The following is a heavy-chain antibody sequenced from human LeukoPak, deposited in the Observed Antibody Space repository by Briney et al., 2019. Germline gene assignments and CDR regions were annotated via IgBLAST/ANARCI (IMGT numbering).Heavy chain of an antibody. J-gene: IGHJ4*02. V-gene: IGHV3-21*01. CDR3: ARETYYYDSSGYPPYFDY. CDR1: GFTFSSYS. Sequence: GGSLRLSCAASGFTFSSYSMNWVRQAPGKGLEWVSSISSSSSYIYYADSVKGRFTISRDNAKNSLYLQMNSLRAEDTAVYYCARETYYYDSSGYPPYFDYWGQGTLVTVSS. D-gene: IGHD3-22*01. CDR2: ISSSSSYI.